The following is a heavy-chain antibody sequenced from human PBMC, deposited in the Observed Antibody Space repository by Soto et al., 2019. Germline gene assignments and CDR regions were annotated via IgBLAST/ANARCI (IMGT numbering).Heavy chain of an antibody. CDR2: ISAYNGNT. V-gene: IGHV1-18*01. Sequence: ASVKVSCKASGYTFTSYGISWVRQAPGQGLEWMGWISAYNGNTNYAQKLQGRVTMTTDTSTSTAYMELRSLRSDDTAVYCWARTPIHVYFDYWGQGTLVTVSS. J-gene: IGHJ4*02. CDR1: GYTFTSYG. CDR3: ARTPIHVYFDY.